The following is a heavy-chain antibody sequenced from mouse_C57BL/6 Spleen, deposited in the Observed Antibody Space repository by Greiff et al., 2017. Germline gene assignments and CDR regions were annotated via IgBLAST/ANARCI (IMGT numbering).Heavy chain of an antibody. D-gene: IGHD2-9*01. Sequence: QVQLQQPGAELVRPGSSVKLSCKASGYTFTSYWMHWVKQRPIQGLEWIGNIDPSDSVTHYNQQFKDKATLTVDKSSSTAYMQLSSLTSEDSAVYYCAREGPTVVTRTGDYYAMDCWGQGTSVTV. CDR1: GYTFTSYW. CDR2: IDPSDSVT. J-gene: IGHJ4*01. V-gene: IGHV1-52*01. CDR3: AREGPTVVTRTGDYYAMDC.